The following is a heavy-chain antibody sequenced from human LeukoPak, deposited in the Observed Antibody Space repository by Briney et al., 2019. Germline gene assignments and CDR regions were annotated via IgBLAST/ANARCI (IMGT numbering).Heavy chain of an antibody. CDR1: GYTFTSYG. CDR2: MNPNSGNT. J-gene: IGHJ5*02. Sequence: ASVKVSCKASGYTFTSYGISWVRQATGQGLEWMGWMNPNSGNTGYAQKFQGRVTMTRNTSISTAYMELSSLRSEDTAVYYCARDRSHYDSSGYAGPNWFDPWGQGTLVTVSS. V-gene: IGHV1-8*02. D-gene: IGHD3-22*01. CDR3: ARDRSHYDSSGYAGPNWFDP.